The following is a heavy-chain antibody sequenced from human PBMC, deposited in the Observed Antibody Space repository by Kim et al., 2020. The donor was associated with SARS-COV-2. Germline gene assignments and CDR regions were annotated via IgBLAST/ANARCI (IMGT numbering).Heavy chain of an antibody. CDR3: ARGGSAAGTIEGGSWFDP. CDR1: GGSFSGYY. D-gene: IGHD6-13*01. J-gene: IGHJ5*02. V-gene: IGHV4-34*01. Sequence: SETLSLTCAVYGGSFSGYYWSWIRQPPGKGLEWIGEINHSGSTNYNPSLKSRVTISVDTSKNQFSLKLSSVTAADTAVYYCARGGSAAGTIEGGSWFDPCGQGTLVTVSS. CDR2: INHSGST.